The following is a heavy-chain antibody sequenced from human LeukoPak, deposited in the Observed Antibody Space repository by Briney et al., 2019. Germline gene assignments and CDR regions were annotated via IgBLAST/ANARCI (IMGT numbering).Heavy chain of an antibody. CDR2: INPNSGGT. V-gene: IGHV1-2*06. J-gene: IGHJ4*02. CDR1: AYTFTGYY. D-gene: IGHD6-19*01. Sequence: GASVKVSCKASAYTFTGYYMHWVRQAPGQGLEWMGRINPNSGGTNYAQKFQGRVTMTRDTSISTAYMELSRLRSDDTAVYYCARDRGYSSGWYDDYWGQGTLVTVSS. CDR3: ARDRGYSSGWYDDY.